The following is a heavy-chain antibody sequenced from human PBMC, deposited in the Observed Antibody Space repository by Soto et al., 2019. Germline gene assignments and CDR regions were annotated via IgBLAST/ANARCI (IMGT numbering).Heavy chain of an antibody. D-gene: IGHD3-10*01. CDR1: GGSASSGDYF. CDR3: ARLESLRGYCMDV. CDR2: VHYSGST. V-gene: IGHV4-61*08. J-gene: IGHJ6*01. Sequence: SETLSLTCTVSGGSASSGDYFWSWIRRPPGKGLEWIGYVHYSGSTNSNPTLKSRATISVDTSKKQFSLKLRSVTAADTAVYYCARLESLRGYCMDVWGQGXTVTVSS.